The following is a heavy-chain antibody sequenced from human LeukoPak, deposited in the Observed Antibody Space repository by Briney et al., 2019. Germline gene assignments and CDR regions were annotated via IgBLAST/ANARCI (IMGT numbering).Heavy chain of an antibody. CDR2: ISSSSSYI. CDR1: GFTFSSYS. D-gene: IGHD1-26*01. J-gene: IGHJ3*02. V-gene: IGHV3-21*01. CDR3: SSLRELFNPDAFDI. Sequence: GGSLRLSCAASGFTFSSYSMNWVRQAPGKGLEWVSSISSSSSYIYYADSVKGRFTISRDNAKNSLYLQMNSLRAEDTAVYYCSSLRELFNPDAFDIWGQGTMVTVSS.